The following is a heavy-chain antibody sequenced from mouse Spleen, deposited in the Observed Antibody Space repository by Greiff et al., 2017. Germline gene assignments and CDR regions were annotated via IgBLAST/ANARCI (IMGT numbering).Heavy chain of an antibody. CDR2: ISSGGSYT. D-gene: IGHD1-1*01. CDR3: ARHGRYAMDY. CDR1: GFTFSSYA. V-gene: IGHV5-9-3*01. J-gene: IGHJ4*01. Sequence: EVKLMESGGGLVTPGGSLKLSCAASGFTFSSYAMSWVRQTPEKRLEWVATISSGGSYTYYPDSVKGRFTISRDNAKNTLYLQMSSLRSEDTAMYYCARHGRYAMDYWGQGTSVTVSS.